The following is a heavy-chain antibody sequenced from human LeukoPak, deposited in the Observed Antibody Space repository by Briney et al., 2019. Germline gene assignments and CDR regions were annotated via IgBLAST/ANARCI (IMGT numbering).Heavy chain of an antibody. Sequence: SETLSLTCTVSGGSISSSSYYWGWIRQPPGKGLEWIGSIYYSGSTYYNPSLKSRVTISVDTSKNQFSLKLSSVTAADTAVYYCASMDQTKDGSGAFDIWGQGTMVTVSS. CDR2: IYYSGST. J-gene: IGHJ3*02. V-gene: IGHV4-39*01. D-gene: IGHD2-2*01. CDR1: GGSISSSSYY. CDR3: ASMDQTKDGSGAFDI.